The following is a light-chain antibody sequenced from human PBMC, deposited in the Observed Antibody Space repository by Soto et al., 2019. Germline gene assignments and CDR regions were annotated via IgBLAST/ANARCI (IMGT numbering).Light chain of an antibody. CDR3: QSYDSSLSVV. CDR1: SSNIGAGYD. J-gene: IGLJ3*02. CDR2: GNN. V-gene: IGLV1-40*01. Sequence: QSVLTQPPSMSGAPGHRVTISCTGSSSNIGAGYDVHWYQQLPETAPKLLIYGNNNRPSGVPDRFSCSKSGTSASLAITGLQAEDEADYYCQSYDSSLSVVFGGGTKLTVL.